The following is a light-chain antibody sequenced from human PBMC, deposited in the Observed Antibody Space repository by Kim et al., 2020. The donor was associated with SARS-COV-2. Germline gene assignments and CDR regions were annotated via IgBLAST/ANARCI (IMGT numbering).Light chain of an antibody. CDR1: LGIHSW. CDR3: QQAESYPWT. J-gene: IGKJ1*01. V-gene: IGKV1-12*02. Sequence: VGDRVTIACRASLGIHSWRSWYQQKPGHPPKLLIYTASTLQTGVPSRFSGRKSGTDFTLTINNLHPEDFATYYCQQAESYPWTFGQGTKVDIK. CDR2: TAS.